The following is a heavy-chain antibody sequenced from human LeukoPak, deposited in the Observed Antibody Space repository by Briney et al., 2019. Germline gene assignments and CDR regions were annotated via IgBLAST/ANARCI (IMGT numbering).Heavy chain of an antibody. Sequence: SETLSLTCTVSGGSISSGSYYWSWIRQPAGKGLEWIGRIYTSGSTNYNPSLKSRVTISVDTSKNQFSLKLSSVTAADTAVYYCAGDQGNYFDYWGQGTLVTVSS. CDR1: GGSISSGSYY. CDR3: AGDQGNYFDY. CDR2: IYTSGST. V-gene: IGHV4-61*02. J-gene: IGHJ4*02.